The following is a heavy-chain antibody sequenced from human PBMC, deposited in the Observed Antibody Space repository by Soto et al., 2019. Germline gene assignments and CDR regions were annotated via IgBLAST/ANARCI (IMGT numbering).Heavy chain of an antibody. CDR3: AREAVAGTVGDWFDP. CDR1: GYTFTSYG. D-gene: IGHD6-19*01. V-gene: IGHV1-18*01. Sequence: SVKVSCKASGYTFTSYGISWVRQAPGQGLEWMGWISAYNGNTNYAQKLQGRVTMTTDTSTSTAYMELRSLRSDDTAVYYCAREAVAGTVGDWFDPWGQGTLVTVSS. CDR2: ISAYNGNT. J-gene: IGHJ5*02.